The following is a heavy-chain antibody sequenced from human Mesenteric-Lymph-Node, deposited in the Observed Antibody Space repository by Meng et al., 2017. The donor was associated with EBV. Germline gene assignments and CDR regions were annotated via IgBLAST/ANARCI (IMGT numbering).Heavy chain of an antibody. D-gene: IGHD4-11*01. CDR3: ARQRSDSRLFDY. Sequence: QVQLQQWGAGLLKPSETLSLNCAVYGGSFSAYSWTWIRQPPGKGLEWIGEINHSGSTIYNPSLKSRVTMSVDTSKSQFSLKLSSVTAADTAVYFCARQRSDSRLFDYWGQGTLVTVSS. J-gene: IGHJ4*01. CDR2: INHSGST. CDR1: GGSFSAYS. V-gene: IGHV4-34*01.